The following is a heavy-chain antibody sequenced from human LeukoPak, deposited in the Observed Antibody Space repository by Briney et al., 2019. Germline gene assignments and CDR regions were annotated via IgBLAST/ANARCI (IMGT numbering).Heavy chain of an antibody. CDR1: GGSFSGYY. Sequence: SETLSLTCAVYGGSFSGYYWSWLRQPPGKGLEWVGEINHSGSTNYNPSLKSRVTISVDTSKNQFSLKLSSVTAADTAVYYCARVHCSGGSCYVDYWGQGTLVTVSS. J-gene: IGHJ4*02. D-gene: IGHD2-15*01. V-gene: IGHV4-34*01. CDR2: INHSGST. CDR3: ARVHCSGGSCYVDY.